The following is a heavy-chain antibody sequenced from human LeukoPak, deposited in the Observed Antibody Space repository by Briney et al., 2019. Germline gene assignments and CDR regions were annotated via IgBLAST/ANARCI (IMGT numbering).Heavy chain of an antibody. V-gene: IGHV5-51*01. J-gene: IGHJ5*02. Sequence: GESLKISGKGLGYSFTSYWIGWARQMPGKGLEWMGIFYPGDSDHRNRPSFQGQVTISADKSISTAYLQWSSLKASDTAMYYCARQIAAAGTVNWFDPWGQGTLVTVSS. D-gene: IGHD6-13*01. CDR1: GYSFTSYW. CDR3: ARQIAAAGTVNWFDP. CDR2: FYPGDSDH.